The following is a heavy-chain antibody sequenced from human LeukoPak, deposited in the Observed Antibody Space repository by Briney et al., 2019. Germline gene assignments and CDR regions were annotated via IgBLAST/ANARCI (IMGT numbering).Heavy chain of an antibody. CDR2: INHSGST. D-gene: IGHD1-20*01. CDR1: GGSFSGYY. CDR3: ARKDNFLDYFDY. Sequence: KPSETLSLTCAVYGGSFSGYYWSWIRQPPGKGLEWIGEINHSGSTNYNPSLKSRVTISVDTSKNQFSLKLSSVTAADTAVYYCARKDNFLDYFDYWGQGTLVTVSS. J-gene: IGHJ4*02. V-gene: IGHV4-34*01.